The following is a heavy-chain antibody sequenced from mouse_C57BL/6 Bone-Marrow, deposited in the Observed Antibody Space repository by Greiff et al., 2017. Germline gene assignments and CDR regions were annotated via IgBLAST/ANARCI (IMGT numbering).Heavy chain of an antibody. Sequence: VQLQQSGPELVKPGASVKLSCTASGYTFTSYDINWVKQRPGQGLEWIGWIYPRDGSTKYNEKFKGKATLTVDTSSSTAYMELHSLTSEDSAVYFCAIITTVVAKGYWGQGTTLTVSS. J-gene: IGHJ2*01. D-gene: IGHD1-1*01. V-gene: IGHV1-85*01. CDR3: AIITTVVAKGY. CDR2: IYPRDGST. CDR1: GYTFTSYD.